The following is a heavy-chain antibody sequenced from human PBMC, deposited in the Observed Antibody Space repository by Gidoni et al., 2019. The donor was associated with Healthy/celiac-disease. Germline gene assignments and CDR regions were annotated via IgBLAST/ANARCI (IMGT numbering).Heavy chain of an antibody. D-gene: IGHD1-26*01. J-gene: IGHJ4*02. Sequence: QVQLVESGGGVVQPGRSLRLSCAASGFTFSSYAMHWVRQAPGKGLEWVAVISYDGSNKYYADSVKGRFTISRDNSKNTLYLQMNSLRAEDTAVYYCANSGSYLRGYYWGQGTLVTVSS. CDR3: ANSGSYLRGYY. CDR2: ISYDGSNK. V-gene: IGHV3-30-3*01. CDR1: GFTFSSYA.